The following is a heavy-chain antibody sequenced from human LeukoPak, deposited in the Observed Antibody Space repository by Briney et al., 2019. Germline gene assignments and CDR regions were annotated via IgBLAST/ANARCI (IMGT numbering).Heavy chain of an antibody. Sequence: ASVTVSCKASGYTFTGYYMHWVRQAPGQGLEWMGWINPNSGGTNYAQKFQGRVTMTRDTSISTAYMELSRLRSDDTAVYYCARDIVLYRLPMDVWGKGTTVTVSS. CDR1: GYTFTGYY. CDR3: ARDIVLYRLPMDV. D-gene: IGHD2-8*01. J-gene: IGHJ6*03. V-gene: IGHV1-2*02. CDR2: INPNSGGT.